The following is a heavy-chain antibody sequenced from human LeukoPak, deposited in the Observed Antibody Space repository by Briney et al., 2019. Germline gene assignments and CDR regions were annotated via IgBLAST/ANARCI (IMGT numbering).Heavy chain of an antibody. V-gene: IGHV4-59*08. Sequence: PSETLSLTCAVYGGSFSGYYWSWIRQPPGKGLEWIGYIYYSGSTNYNPSLKSRVTISVDTSKNQFSLKLSSVTAADTAVYYCARLNGDLDYWGQGTLVTVSS. CDR1: GGSFSGYY. D-gene: IGHD3-10*01. CDR3: ARLNGDLDY. CDR2: IYYSGST. J-gene: IGHJ4*02.